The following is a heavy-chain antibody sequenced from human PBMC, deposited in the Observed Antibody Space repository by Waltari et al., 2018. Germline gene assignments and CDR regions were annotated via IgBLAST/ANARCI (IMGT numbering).Heavy chain of an antibody. J-gene: IGHJ6*02. Sequence: EVQLVESGGVVVQPGGSLRLSCAASGFTFDDYAMHWVRQAPGKGLEWVSLISWDGGSTLYAASVKGRFTSSRDNSKNSLYLQMNRLRAEDTALYYCAKDRGTAMAYYYYGMDVWGQGTTVTVSS. D-gene: IGHD5-18*01. CDR2: ISWDGGST. V-gene: IGHV3-43D*04. CDR1: GFTFDDYA. CDR3: AKDRGTAMAYYYYGMDV.